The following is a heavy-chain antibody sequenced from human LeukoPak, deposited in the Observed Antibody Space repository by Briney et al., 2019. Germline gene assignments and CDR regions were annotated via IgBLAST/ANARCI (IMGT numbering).Heavy chain of an antibody. CDR2: IDWDDDK. V-gene: IGHV2-70*11. J-gene: IGHJ4*02. Sequence: ESGPALVKPTQTLTLTCTFSGFSLSTSGMCVSWIRQPPGKALEWLTRIDWDDDKYYSTSLRTRLTISKDTSKNRVVLTMTNMDPVDTATYYCARINYDRSKGFDYWGQGTLVTVSS. CDR1: GFSLSTSGMC. CDR3: ARINYDRSKGFDY. D-gene: IGHD3-22*01.